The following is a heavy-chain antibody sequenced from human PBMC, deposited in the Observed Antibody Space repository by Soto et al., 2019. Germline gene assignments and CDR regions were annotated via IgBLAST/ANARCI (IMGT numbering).Heavy chain of an antibody. CDR1: GYTFTGYY. V-gene: IGHV1-2*04. D-gene: IGHD3-3*01. CDR2: INPNSGGT. J-gene: IGHJ4*02. CDR3: ARVSQSGYFDY. Sequence: ASVKVSCKASGYTFTGYYMHWVRQAPGQGLEWMGWINPNSGGTNYAQKFQGWVTMTRDTSISTAYMELGRLRSDDTAVYYCARVSQSGYFDYWGQGTLVTVSS.